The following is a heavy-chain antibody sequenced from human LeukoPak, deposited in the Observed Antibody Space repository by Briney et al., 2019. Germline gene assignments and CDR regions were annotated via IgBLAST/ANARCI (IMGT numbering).Heavy chain of an antibody. J-gene: IGHJ4*02. CDR2: ISSSGSTR. CDR1: RFTFSSYE. CDR3: ARDSGGYFDY. V-gene: IGHV3-48*03. D-gene: IGHD3-16*01. Sequence: GGSLRLSCAASRFTFSSYEMNWVRQAPGKGLEWVSYISSSGSTRYYADSVKGRFTISRDNAKNSLYLQMNSLRAEDTAVYYCARDSGGYFDYWGQGTLVTVSS.